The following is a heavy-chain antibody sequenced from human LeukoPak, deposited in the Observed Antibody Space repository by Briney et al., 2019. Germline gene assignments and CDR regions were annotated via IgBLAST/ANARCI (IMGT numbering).Heavy chain of an antibody. V-gene: IGHV5-51*01. J-gene: IGHJ4*02. Sequence: PGESLKISCKGSGYSFTSYWIGWVRQMPGKGLEWMGIIYPCDSDTRYSPSFQGQVTISADKPISTAYLQWSSLKASDTAMYYCARHGGYYDSSGYRDLPGGWWGQGTLVTVSS. CDR2: IYPCDSDT. CDR3: ARHGGYYDSSGYRDLPGGW. D-gene: IGHD3-22*01. CDR1: GYSFTSYW.